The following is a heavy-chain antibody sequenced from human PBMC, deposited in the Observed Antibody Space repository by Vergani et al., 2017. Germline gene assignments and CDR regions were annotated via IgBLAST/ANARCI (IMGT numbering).Heavy chain of an antibody. V-gene: IGHV4-34*01. J-gene: IGHJ2*01. D-gene: IGHD5-18*01. Sequence: QVQLQQWGAGLLKPSETLSLTCAVYGGSFSGYYWSWIRQPPGKGLEWIGEINHSGSTNYNPSLKSRVTISVDTSKNQFSLKLSSVTAAGTAVYYCARGRIQLWLRDARYFDLWGRGTLVTVSS. CDR2: INHSGST. CDR1: GGSFSGYY. CDR3: ARGRIQLWLRDARYFDL.